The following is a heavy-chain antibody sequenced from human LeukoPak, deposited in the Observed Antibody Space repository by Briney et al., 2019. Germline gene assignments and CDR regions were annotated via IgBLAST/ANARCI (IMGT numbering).Heavy chain of an antibody. Sequence: SETLSLTCTVAGGSISSYYWSWIRQPAGKGLEWIGRIYTSGSTNYNPSLKSRVTMSVDTSKNQFSLKLSSVTAADTAVYYCARDLVVVPAATPPTLGAFDIWGQGTMVTVSS. CDR1: GGSISSYY. CDR2: IYTSGST. CDR3: ARDLVVVPAATPPTLGAFDI. J-gene: IGHJ3*02. D-gene: IGHD2-2*02. V-gene: IGHV4-4*07.